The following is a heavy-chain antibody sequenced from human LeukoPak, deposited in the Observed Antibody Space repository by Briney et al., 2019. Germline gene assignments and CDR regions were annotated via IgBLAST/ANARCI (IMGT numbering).Heavy chain of an antibody. D-gene: IGHD3-22*01. J-gene: IGHJ4*02. Sequence: SETLSLTCTVSGGSISSYYWSWIRPPPGKGLEWIGYVYYSGSTNYNPSLKSRVTISVDTSNNQFSLKLSSVTAADTAVYYCARAGSGYYPFDDWGQGTLVTVSS. CDR3: ARAGSGYYPFDD. CDR1: GGSISSYY. CDR2: VYYSGST. V-gene: IGHV4-59*01.